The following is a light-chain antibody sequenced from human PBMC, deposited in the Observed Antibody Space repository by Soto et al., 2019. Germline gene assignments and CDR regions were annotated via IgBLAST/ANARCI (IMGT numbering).Light chain of an antibody. V-gene: IGKV3-20*01. CDR2: CAS. Sequence: EVVLTQSPGTLSLSPGERATLSCRASQSVSDLYLAWYQQKPGQAHRLLIYCASNRASGIPATFSGSESGADFTLAISRLVADDVAVYYCQHVYGNSLWAFGQGTKV. CDR3: QHVYGNSLWA. CDR1: QSVSDLY. J-gene: IGKJ1*01.